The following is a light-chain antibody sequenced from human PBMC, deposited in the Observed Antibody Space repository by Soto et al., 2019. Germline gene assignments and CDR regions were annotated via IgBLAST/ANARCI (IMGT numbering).Light chain of an antibody. Sequence: IQVTQSPSSLSASVGDRVTITCRASQSISSYLAWYQQKPGKAPKLLIYGASILQSGVPSRFSGSGSGTDFTLTINSLQPEDFATYYCQQLNNYPLTFGGGTKVDIK. V-gene: IGKV1-9*01. CDR1: QSISSY. CDR2: GAS. J-gene: IGKJ4*01. CDR3: QQLNNYPLT.